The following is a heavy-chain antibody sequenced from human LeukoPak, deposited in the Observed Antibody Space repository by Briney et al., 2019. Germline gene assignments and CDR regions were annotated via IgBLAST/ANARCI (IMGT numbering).Heavy chain of an antibody. V-gene: IGHV3-30*18. CDR3: AKDYYDSSGYYNDAFDM. J-gene: IGHJ3*02. CDR2: ISYDGSNK. D-gene: IGHD3-22*01. CDR1: GFTFSYYG. Sequence: GGSLRLSRAASGFTFSYYGMHWVRQAPGKGLEWVAVISYDGSNKYYAESVKGRFTISRDNSKNTLYLQMNSLRAEDTAVYYCAKDYYDSSGYYNDAFDMWGQGTMVTVSS.